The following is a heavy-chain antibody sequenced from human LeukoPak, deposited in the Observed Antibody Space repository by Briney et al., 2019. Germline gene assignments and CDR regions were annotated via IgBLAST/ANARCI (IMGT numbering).Heavy chain of an antibody. J-gene: IGHJ4*02. CDR2: IYYSGST. CDR3: ARELLGLYYFDY. V-gene: IGHV4-31*03. CDR1: GASISSGGYY. Sequence: SETLSLTCTVSGASISSGGYYWTWIRQHPGKGLEWIGYIYYSGSTYHNPSLKSRVTISVDTSNNQFSLKLSSVTAADTAVYYCARELLGLYYFDYWGQGTLVTVSS. D-gene: IGHD2-15*01.